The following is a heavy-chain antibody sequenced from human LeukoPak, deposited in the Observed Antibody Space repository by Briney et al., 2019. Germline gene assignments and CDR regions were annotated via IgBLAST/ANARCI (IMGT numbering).Heavy chain of an antibody. CDR3: ATNRPVGGAYWGSFDM. CDR1: GGSMTSDY. J-gene: IGHJ3*02. V-gene: IGHV4-59*01. Sequence: PSETLSLTCSVSGGSMTSDYWSWIRQPPGKGLEWIGFFHHTGGTNYNPYVKSRVTLSGNTPKNQVSLKMTSVTAADTAVYYCATNRPVGGAYWGSFDMWGHGTLVTVSS. D-gene: IGHD2-8*02. CDR2: FHHTGGT.